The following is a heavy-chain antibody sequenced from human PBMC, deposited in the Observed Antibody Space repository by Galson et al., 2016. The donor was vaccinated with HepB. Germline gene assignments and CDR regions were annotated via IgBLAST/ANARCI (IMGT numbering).Heavy chain of an antibody. J-gene: IGHJ5*02. D-gene: IGHD6-13*01. V-gene: IGHV4-59*01. CDR2: VSDSGST. Sequence: EPLSLTCSISGGSLTTYYLNWIRQPPGKGLEWIGNVSDSGSTTYNPSLESRVPISIDTSKKQFSLKLTSVTAADTAVYYCARHKVSATEGGFDAWGQGTLVTVSS. CDR3: ARHKVSATEGGFDA. CDR1: GGSLTTYY.